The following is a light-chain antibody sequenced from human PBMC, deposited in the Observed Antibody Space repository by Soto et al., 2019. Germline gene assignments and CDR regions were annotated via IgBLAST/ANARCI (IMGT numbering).Light chain of an antibody. CDR3: QQYGSSPPIT. CDR1: QSVSSN. Sequence: EIVMTQSPATLSVSPGERATLSCRASQSVSSNLAWYQQKPGQAPRLLIYGASTRATGIPARFSGSGSGTEFTVTISRLEPEDFAVYYCQQYGSSPPITFGQGTRLEIK. CDR2: GAS. V-gene: IGKV3-15*01. J-gene: IGKJ5*01.